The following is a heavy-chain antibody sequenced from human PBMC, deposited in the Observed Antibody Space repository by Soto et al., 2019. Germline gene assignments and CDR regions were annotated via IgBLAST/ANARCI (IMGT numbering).Heavy chain of an antibody. D-gene: IGHD6-13*01. Sequence: ASVKVSCKASGGTFSSYAISWVRQAPGQGLEWMGGIIPIFGTANYAQKFQGRVTITADESTSTAYMELSSLRSEDTAVYYCARDRTWKQQLVPYFDYWGQGTLVTVSS. CDR3: ARDRTWKQQLVPYFDY. CDR1: GGTFSSYA. V-gene: IGHV1-69*13. J-gene: IGHJ4*02. CDR2: IIPIFGTA.